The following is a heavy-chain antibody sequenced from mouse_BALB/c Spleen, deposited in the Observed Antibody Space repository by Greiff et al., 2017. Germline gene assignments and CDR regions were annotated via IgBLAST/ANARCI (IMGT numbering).Heavy chain of an antibody. D-gene: IGHD4-1*01. CDR2: ISSGGSYT. CDR1: GFTFSSYA. V-gene: IGHV5-9-4*01. J-gene: IGHJ4*01. Sequence: EVQVVESGGGLVKPGGSLKLSCAASGFTFSSYAMSWVRQSPEKRLEWVAEISSGGSYTYYPDTVTGRFTISRDNAKNTLYLEMSSLRSEDTAMYYCARDRDWDGAMDYWGQGTSVTVSS. CDR3: ARDRDWDGAMDY.